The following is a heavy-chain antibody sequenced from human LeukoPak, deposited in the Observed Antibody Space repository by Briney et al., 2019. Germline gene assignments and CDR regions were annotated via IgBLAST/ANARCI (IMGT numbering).Heavy chain of an antibody. V-gene: IGHV4-61*02. CDR1: GGSISSGSYY. CDR2: ISRSGST. Sequence: SETLSLTCTVSGGSISSGSYYWSWIRQPAGKGLEWIGRISRSGSTNYNPSLKSLATISVDTSKNQFSLKLSSVTAADTAVYFCARGPYSYDSSGAFDIWGQGTMVTVSS. D-gene: IGHD3-22*01. J-gene: IGHJ3*02. CDR3: ARGPYSYDSSGAFDI.